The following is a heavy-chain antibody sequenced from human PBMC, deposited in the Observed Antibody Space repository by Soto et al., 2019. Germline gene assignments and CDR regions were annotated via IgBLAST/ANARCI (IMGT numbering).Heavy chain of an antibody. CDR2: IYPGDSDT. V-gene: IGHV5-51*01. D-gene: IGHD2-15*01. CDR3: ARAEIVVVVGRRSNAAFDI. J-gene: IGHJ3*02. CDR1: GYSFTSYW. Sequence: PGESLKISCKGSGYSFTSYWIGWVRQMPGKGLEWMGIIYPGDSDTRYSPSFQGQVTISADKSISTAYLQWSSLKASDTAMYYCARAEIVVVVGRRSNAAFDIWGQGTMVTVSS.